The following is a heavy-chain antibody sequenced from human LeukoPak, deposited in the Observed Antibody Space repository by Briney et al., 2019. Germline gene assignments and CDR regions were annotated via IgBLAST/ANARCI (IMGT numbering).Heavy chain of an antibody. V-gene: IGHV3-23*01. Sequence: GGSLRLSCAASGFTFTNYVMNWVRQAPGKGLEWVSSITGTADKTYDADSVKGRFTISRDNSKNTLSLQMSSLRVEDTAIYYCARRGGSRGWGAFDIWGEGTIVTVSS. CDR2: ITGTADKT. CDR1: GFTFTNYV. J-gene: IGHJ3*02. CDR3: ARRGGSRGWGAFDI. D-gene: IGHD6-19*01.